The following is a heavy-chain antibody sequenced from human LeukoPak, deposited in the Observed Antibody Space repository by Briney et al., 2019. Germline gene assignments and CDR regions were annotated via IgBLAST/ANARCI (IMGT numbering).Heavy chain of an antibody. Sequence: GRSLRLSCAASVFTFSSYGMHWVRQAPGKGLEWVAVISYDGSNKYYADSVKGRFTISRDNSKNTLYLQMNSLRAEDTAVYYCAKDGEYYGDLNEPYYYYGMDVWGKGTTVTVSS. D-gene: IGHD4-17*01. J-gene: IGHJ6*04. V-gene: IGHV3-30*18. CDR1: VFTFSSYG. CDR2: ISYDGSNK. CDR3: AKDGEYYGDLNEPYYYYGMDV.